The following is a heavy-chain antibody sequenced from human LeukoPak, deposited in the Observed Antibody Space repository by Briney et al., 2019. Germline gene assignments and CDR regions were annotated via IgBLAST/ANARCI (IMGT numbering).Heavy chain of an antibody. CDR1: GFTFSSYA. CDR2: ISDSDGST. J-gene: IGHJ4*02. D-gene: IGHD3-16*01. CDR3: AKTVVWGSYYFDY. V-gene: IGHV3-23*01. Sequence: GGSLRLSCVASGFTFSSYAMSWVRQAPGKGLEWVSTISDSDGSTYYADSVKGRFTISRDNSKNTLYLQMNSLRAEDTAVYYCAKTVVWGSYYFDYWGQGTLVTVSS.